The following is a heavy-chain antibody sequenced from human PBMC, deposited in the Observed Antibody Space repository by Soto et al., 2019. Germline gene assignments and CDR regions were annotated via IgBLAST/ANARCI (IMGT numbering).Heavy chain of an antibody. CDR1: GFTFSSYA. Sequence: GGSLRLSCAASGFTFSSYAMSWVRQAPGKGLEWVSAISGSGGSTYYADSVKGRFTISRDNSKNTLYLQMNSLRAEDTVVYYCAKDSDPEIVVVVAATRDNWFDPWGQGTLVTVSS. D-gene: IGHD2-15*01. CDR2: ISGSGGST. CDR3: AKDSDPEIVVVVAATRDNWFDP. V-gene: IGHV3-23*01. J-gene: IGHJ5*02.